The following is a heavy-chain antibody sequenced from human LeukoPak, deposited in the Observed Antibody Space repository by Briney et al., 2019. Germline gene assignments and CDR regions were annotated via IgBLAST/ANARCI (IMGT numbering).Heavy chain of an antibody. V-gene: IGHV3-23*01. D-gene: IGHD3-3*01. J-gene: IGHJ4*01. CDR2: ISGSGGST. CDR3: AKETYSNFWGGYPVYFAY. Sequence: GGPLRLSCAASGFTFSSYAMSWVRQAPGKGLEGVSAISGSGGSTYYADSVKGRFTISRDNSKNTLYLQMNSLRAEDTAVYYCAKETYSNFWGGYPVYFAYWGQEPWSPSPQ. CDR1: GFTFSSYA.